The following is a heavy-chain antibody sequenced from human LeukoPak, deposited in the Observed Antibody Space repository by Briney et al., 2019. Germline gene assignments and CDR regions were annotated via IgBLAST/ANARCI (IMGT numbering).Heavy chain of an antibody. CDR2: INHSGST. Sequence: SETLSLTCTVSGGSISGYYWSWIRQPPGKGLEWIGEINHSGSTNYNPSLKSRVTISVDTSKNQFSLKLSSVTAADTAVYYCARWATTVDIVVVPAAIQTGYFDYWGQGTLVTVSS. D-gene: IGHD2-2*02. CDR3: ARWATTVDIVVVPAAIQTGYFDY. CDR1: GGSISGYY. V-gene: IGHV4-34*01. J-gene: IGHJ4*02.